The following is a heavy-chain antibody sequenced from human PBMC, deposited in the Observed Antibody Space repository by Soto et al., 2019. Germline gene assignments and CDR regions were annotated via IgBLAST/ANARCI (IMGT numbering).Heavy chain of an antibody. CDR2: IYSGGST. CDR1: GFTVSSNY. Sequence: EVQLVETGGGLIQPGGSLRLSCAASGFTVSSNYMSWVRQAPGKGLEWVSVIYSGGSTYYADSVKGRFTISRDNSKNTLYLQMNSLRAEDTAVYYCARVNLIGWSGPLDYWGQGTLVTVSS. D-gene: IGHD2-21*01. J-gene: IGHJ4*02. CDR3: ARVNLIGWSGPLDY. V-gene: IGHV3-53*02.